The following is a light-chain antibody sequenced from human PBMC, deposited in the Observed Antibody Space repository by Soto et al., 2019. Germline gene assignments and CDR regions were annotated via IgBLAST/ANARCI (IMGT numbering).Light chain of an antibody. Sequence: EIVLTQSPGTLSLSPGERATLSCRASQSINNDYLAWYQQRPGQSPRLLIYRASSRATGIPDRFSGSGSGTDFTLTISRLEPVDFAVYYCHQYGSSPYTFGQGTKLEIK. CDR2: RAS. CDR3: HQYGSSPYT. J-gene: IGKJ2*01. V-gene: IGKV3-20*01. CDR1: QSINNDY.